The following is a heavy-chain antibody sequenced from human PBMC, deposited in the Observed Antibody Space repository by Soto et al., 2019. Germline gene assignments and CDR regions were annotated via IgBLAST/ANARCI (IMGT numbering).Heavy chain of an antibody. V-gene: IGHV1-69*01. J-gene: IGHJ6*02. D-gene: IGHD1-1*01. CDR1: GGIFTNNA. Sequence: QVQVVQSGAEVKKPGSSVKVSCKVSGGIFTNNAISWVRQAPGQGLEWLGGVIPLFDTAYYAQIFRGRLRISADGATTTAYMELSGLTSADTATYYCAIWSHWNPLYFRGMDVWGQGTTVTVSS. CDR3: AIWSHWNPLYFRGMDV. CDR2: VIPLFDTA.